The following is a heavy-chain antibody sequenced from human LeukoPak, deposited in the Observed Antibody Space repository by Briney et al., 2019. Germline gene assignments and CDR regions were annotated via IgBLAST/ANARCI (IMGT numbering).Heavy chain of an antibody. V-gene: IGHV3-48*01. CDR1: GFTFSSYS. J-gene: IGHJ4*02. CDR2: ISSGSSTI. Sequence: GGSLRLSCAASGFTFSSYSMNWVRQAPGKGLEWVSYISSGSSTIYYADSVKGRFTISRDNAKNSLYLQMNSLRAEDTAVYYCASSKYYYDSSGYYDFDYWGQGTLVTVSS. D-gene: IGHD3-22*01. CDR3: ASSKYYYDSSGYYDFDY.